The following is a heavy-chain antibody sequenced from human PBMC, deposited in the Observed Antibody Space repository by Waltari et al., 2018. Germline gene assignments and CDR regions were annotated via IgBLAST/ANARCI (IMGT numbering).Heavy chain of an antibody. Sequence: QVQLQESGQSLLKPSETLSLICTVSGGSISGFYWSWVRQPPGKGLDWIGYIYYTGSTNFNPSLKSRVTMSADTSKNQFSLKLSSVTAADTAFYYCARGGGGDWEWFDPWGQGTLVTVSS. CDR2: IYYTGST. CDR3: ARGGGGDWEWFDP. J-gene: IGHJ5*02. D-gene: IGHD2-21*02. V-gene: IGHV4-59*01. CDR1: GGSISGFY.